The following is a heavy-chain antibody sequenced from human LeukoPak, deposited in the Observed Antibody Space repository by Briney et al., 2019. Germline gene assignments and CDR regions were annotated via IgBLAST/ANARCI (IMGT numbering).Heavy chain of an antibody. Sequence: PGGSLRLSCAASGFTFSSYSMNWVRQAPGKGLEWVSYISSSSSTIYYADSVKGRFTISRDNAKNSLYLQMYSLRAEDTAVYYCARTYGSGNFDAFDIWGQGTMVTVSS. D-gene: IGHD3-10*01. CDR3: ARTYGSGNFDAFDI. J-gene: IGHJ3*02. V-gene: IGHV3-48*01. CDR1: GFTFSSYS. CDR2: ISSSSSTI.